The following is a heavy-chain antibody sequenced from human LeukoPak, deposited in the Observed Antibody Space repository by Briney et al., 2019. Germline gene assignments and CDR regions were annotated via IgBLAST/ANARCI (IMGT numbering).Heavy chain of an antibody. CDR3: AKYRTTSAPPRNFDY. CDR1: GFTFSSYA. CDR2: ISANGHFT. Sequence: GGSLRLSCAASGFTFSSYAMSWVRQAPGKGLEWVSSISANGHFTYYADSVKGRVTISRDNSQKTLYLQMNSLRAEDTAIYYCAKYRTTSAPPRNFDYWGQGTLVTVSS. V-gene: IGHV3-23*01. D-gene: IGHD1-14*01. J-gene: IGHJ4*02.